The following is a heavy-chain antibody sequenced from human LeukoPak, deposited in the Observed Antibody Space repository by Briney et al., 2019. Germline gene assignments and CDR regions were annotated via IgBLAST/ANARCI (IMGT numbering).Heavy chain of an antibody. J-gene: IGHJ2*01. D-gene: IGHD3-3*01. Sequence: PSETLSLTCTVSGGSISSYYWSWIRQPAGKGLEWIGRIYTSGSTNYNPSLKSRVTMSVDTSKNQISLKLSSVTAADTAVYYCARDKRYDFWSGYKYWYFDLWGRGTLVTVSS. CDR3: ARDKRYDFWSGYKYWYFDL. CDR1: GGSISSYY. V-gene: IGHV4-4*07. CDR2: IYTSGST.